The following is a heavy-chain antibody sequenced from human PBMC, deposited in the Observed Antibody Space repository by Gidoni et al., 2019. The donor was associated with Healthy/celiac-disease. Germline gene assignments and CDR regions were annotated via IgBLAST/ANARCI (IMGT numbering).Heavy chain of an antibody. CDR1: GGSISSYY. CDR3: ARTVQKNWFDP. CDR2: IYYSGST. J-gene: IGHJ5*02. Sequence: QVQLQESGPGLVKPSETLSLTCTVSGGSISSYYWSWIRQPPGKGLEWIGYIYYSGSTNYNPSLKSRVTISVDTSKNQFSLKLSSVTAADTAVYYCARTVQKNWFDPWGQGTLVTVSS. D-gene: IGHD1-1*01. V-gene: IGHV4-59*08.